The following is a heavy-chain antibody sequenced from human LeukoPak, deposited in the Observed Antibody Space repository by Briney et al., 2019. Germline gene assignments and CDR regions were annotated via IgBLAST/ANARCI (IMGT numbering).Heavy chain of an antibody. V-gene: IGHV1-2*02. Sequence: ASVKVSCKASGYTFTGYYMHWVRQAPGQGLEWMGWINPNSGGTNYAQKFQGRVTMTRDTSISTAYMELSRLRSDDTAVYYCARAALYCSSTSCYNYFDYWGQGTLGTVSS. J-gene: IGHJ4*02. D-gene: IGHD2-2*02. CDR1: GYTFTGYY. CDR3: ARAALYCSSTSCYNYFDY. CDR2: INPNSGGT.